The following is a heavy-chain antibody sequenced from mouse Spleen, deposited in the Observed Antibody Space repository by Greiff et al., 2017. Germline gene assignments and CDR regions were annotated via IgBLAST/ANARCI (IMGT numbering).Heavy chain of an antibody. J-gene: IGHJ1*03. Sequence: EVMLVESGGGLVKPGGSLKLSCAASGFTFSSYALSWVRQTPEKRLEWVATISDGGSYTYYPDNVKGRFTISRDNAKNNLYLQMSHLKSEDTAMYYCARVVLRYHWYFDVWGTGTTVTVSS. CDR1: GFTFSSYA. CDR3: ARVVLRYHWYFDV. D-gene: IGHD1-1*01. V-gene: IGHV5-4*03. CDR2: ISDGGSYT.